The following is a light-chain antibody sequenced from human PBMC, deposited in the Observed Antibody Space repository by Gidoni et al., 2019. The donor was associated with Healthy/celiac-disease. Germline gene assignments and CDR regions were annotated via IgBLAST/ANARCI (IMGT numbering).Light chain of an antibody. CDR2: DAS. Sequence: IVLTQSPATLSLSPGERATLSCGSSQSFSSSYLACYQQKPGLAPRLLIYDASSRATVIPDRFSGSGSGTDFTLTIIILEPEDFAGYYCQQYGSSNTFGQGTKLEIK. V-gene: IGKV3D-20*01. CDR3: QQYGSSNT. J-gene: IGKJ2*01. CDR1: QSFSSSY.